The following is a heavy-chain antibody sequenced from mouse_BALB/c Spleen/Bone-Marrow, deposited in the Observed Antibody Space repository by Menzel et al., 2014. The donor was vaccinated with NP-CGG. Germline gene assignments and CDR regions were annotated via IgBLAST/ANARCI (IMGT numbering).Heavy chain of an antibody. CDR1: GFTFSDYY. V-gene: IGHV5-12*02. CDR3: ARRGWYYAMDY. CDR2: ISNGGGST. J-gene: IGHJ4*01. D-gene: IGHD2-3*01. Sequence: EVQGVESGGGLVQPGGSLKLSCATSGFTFSDYYMYWVRQTPEKRLEWVAYISNGGGSTYYPDTVKGRFTISRDNAKNTLYLQMSRLKSEDTAKYYCARRGWYYAMDYWGQGTSVTVSS.